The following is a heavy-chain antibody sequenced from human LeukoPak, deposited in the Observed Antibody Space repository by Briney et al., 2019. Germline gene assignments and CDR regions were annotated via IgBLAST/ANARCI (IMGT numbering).Heavy chain of an antibody. CDR1: GFTFSSYA. D-gene: IGHD3-3*01. Sequence: GGSLRLSCAASGFTFSSYAMSWVRQAPGKGVEWVSAISGSGCSTYYADSVKGRFTISRDNSKNTLYLQMNSLRAEDTGVYYCAKERPGAYHYAFWSGYSHFDYWGQGTLVTVSS. CDR2: ISGSGCST. V-gene: IGHV3-23*01. CDR3: AKERPGAYHYAFWSGYSHFDY. J-gene: IGHJ4*02.